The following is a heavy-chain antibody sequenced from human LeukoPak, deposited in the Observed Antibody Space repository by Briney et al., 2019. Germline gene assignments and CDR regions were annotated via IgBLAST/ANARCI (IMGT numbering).Heavy chain of an antibody. Sequence: HSGGSLRLSCAASGFTFSSYAMSWVRQPPGKGLEWVGAISRSGGTTYYADSVKARFTISRNNSINTLNLQMNRLRAEDTAVYYGAKDNPTAYSSSSRGGYWGQGTLVTVSS. V-gene: IGHV3-23*01. D-gene: IGHD6-6*01. J-gene: IGHJ4*02. CDR2: ISRSGGTT. CDR3: AKDNPTAYSSSSRGGY. CDR1: GFTFSSYA.